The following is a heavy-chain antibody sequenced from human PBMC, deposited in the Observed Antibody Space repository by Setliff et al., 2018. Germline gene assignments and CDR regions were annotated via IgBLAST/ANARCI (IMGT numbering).Heavy chain of an antibody. Sequence: PGGSLRLSCAASGFTFNSSWMHWVRQAPGKGLVWVSRIYSDGSSISYADSVKGRFTISRDNAKKSLYLQMNSLRAEDTAVYYCARDSRQWLIPEYFQHWGQGTLVTVSS. J-gene: IGHJ1*01. D-gene: IGHD6-19*01. V-gene: IGHV3-74*01. CDR2: IYSDGSSI. CDR3: ARDSRQWLIPEYFQH. CDR1: GFTFNSSW.